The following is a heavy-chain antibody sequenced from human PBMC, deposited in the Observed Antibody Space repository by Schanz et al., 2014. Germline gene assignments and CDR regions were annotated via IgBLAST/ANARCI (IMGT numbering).Heavy chain of an antibody. J-gene: IGHJ4*02. CDR2: VHPGGST. CDR1: GFNFSSYS. D-gene: IGHD5-18*01. V-gene: IGHV3-66*01. CDR3: VRVSFADPRLYRGMDRDIDY. Sequence: DVHLLESGGGLVQPGGSLRLSCAASGFNFSSYSLNWVRQAPGKGLEWVSFVHPGGSTYYPDSVKGRFTISRDSSKNTLYLQMNNLRAEDTAVYYCVRVSFADPRLYRGMDRDIDYWGQGTLVTVSS.